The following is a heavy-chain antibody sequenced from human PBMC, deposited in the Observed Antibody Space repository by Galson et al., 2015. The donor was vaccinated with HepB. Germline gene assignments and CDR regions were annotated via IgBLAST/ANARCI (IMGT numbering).Heavy chain of an antibody. V-gene: IGHV1-69*13. Sequence: SVKVSCKASGYTFTSYAISWVRQAPGQGLEWMGGIIPIFGTANYAQKFQGRVTITADESTSTAYMELSSLRSEDTAVYYCARARRSYDFWSGYEATDYYYYGMDVWGQGTTVTVSS. CDR1: GYTFTSYA. J-gene: IGHJ6*02. D-gene: IGHD3-3*01. CDR3: ARARRSYDFWSGYEATDYYYYGMDV. CDR2: IIPIFGTA.